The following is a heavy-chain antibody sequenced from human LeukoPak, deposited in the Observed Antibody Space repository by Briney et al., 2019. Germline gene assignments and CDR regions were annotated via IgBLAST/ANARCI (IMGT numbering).Heavy chain of an antibody. V-gene: IGHV1-2*06. CDR2: INPNSGGT. Sequence: ASVKVSCKASGYTFSGYNIHWVRQAPGQGLEWMGRINPNSGGTNYAQKFQGRVTMTRDTSISTAYMELSSLRSEDTAVYYCARPLDYYGSGSYHYYYGMDVWGQGTTVTVSS. D-gene: IGHD3-10*01. CDR1: GYTFSGYN. CDR3: ARPLDYYGSGSYHYYYGMDV. J-gene: IGHJ6*02.